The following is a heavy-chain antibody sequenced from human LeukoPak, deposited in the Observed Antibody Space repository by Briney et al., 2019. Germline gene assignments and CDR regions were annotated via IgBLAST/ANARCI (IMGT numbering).Heavy chain of an antibody. CDR3: ARYGFSRQWLAHNHYYYYGMDV. CDR2: MNPNSGNT. J-gene: IGHJ6*02. Sequence: ASVKVSCKASGYTFTSYDINWVRQATGQGLEWMGWMNPNSGNTGYAQKFQGRVTMTRNTSISTAYMELSSLRSEDTAVYYCARYGFSRQWLAHNHYYYYGMDVWGQGTTVTVSS. V-gene: IGHV1-8*01. CDR1: GYTFTSYD. D-gene: IGHD6-19*01.